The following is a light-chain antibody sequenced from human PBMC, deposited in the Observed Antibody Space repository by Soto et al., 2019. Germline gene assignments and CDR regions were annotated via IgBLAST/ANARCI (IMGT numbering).Light chain of an antibody. CDR1: QSLSSAY. V-gene: IGKV3-15*01. J-gene: IGKJ1*01. CDR2: GAS. Sequence: EIVLTQSPDTLSLSPGERATLSCRASQSLSSAYLVWYQQKPGQAPRLLIYGASNRATGVPDRFSGSGSGTVFTLTISSLQSDDFAVYYCQQYLDWPRTFGQGTKVDIK. CDR3: QQYLDWPRT.